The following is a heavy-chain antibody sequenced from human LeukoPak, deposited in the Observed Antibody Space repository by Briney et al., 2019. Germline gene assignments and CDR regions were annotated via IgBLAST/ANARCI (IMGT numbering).Heavy chain of an antibody. V-gene: IGHV4-59*12. Sequence: PSETLSLTCTVSGGSIGSYYWSWIRQPPGKGLEWIGYIYHSGSTYYNPSLKSRVTISVDRSKNQFSLKLSSVTAADTAVYYCARGGGIDLYYFDYWGQGTLVTVSS. D-gene: IGHD3-16*01. CDR2: IYHSGST. J-gene: IGHJ4*02. CDR3: ARGGGIDLYYFDY. CDR1: GGSIGSYY.